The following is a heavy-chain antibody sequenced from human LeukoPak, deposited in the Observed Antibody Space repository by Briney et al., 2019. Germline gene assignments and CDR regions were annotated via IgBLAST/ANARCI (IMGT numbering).Heavy chain of an antibody. CDR2: ISYDGTNK. V-gene: IGHV3-30*18. CDR3: AKGDGRQIKVVVPAGVGY. Sequence: HPGTSLTLSCAASGFTYRSCGMHWVRQAPGKGLEWVAVISYDGTNKYYADSVKGRFTISRDNSKKTLYLQMNSLRAEDTAVYFWAKGDGRQIKVVVPAGVGYWGQGTLVTVSS. J-gene: IGHJ4*02. D-gene: IGHD2-2*01. CDR1: GFTYRSCG.